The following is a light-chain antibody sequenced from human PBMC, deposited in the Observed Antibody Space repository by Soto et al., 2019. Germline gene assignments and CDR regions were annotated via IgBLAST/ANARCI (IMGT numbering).Light chain of an antibody. J-gene: IGKJ5*01. CDR1: QSVSSN. CDR2: GAS. V-gene: IGKV3-15*01. CDR3: QHRMNWPIT. Sequence: EIVMTQSPATLSVSPGERATLSFRASQSVSSNLAWYQQKPGQAPRLLIYGASTRATGIPARFSGSGSGTEFTLTISSLQSEDFAVYYCQHRMNWPITFGQGTRLEIK.